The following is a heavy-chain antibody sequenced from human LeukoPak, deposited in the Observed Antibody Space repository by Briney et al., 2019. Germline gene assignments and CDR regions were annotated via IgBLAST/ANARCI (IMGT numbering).Heavy chain of an antibody. V-gene: IGHV1-2*02. D-gene: IGHD1-1*01. J-gene: IGHJ5*02. CDR3: ARDYDRQGTGTTRVDP. Sequence: ASVKVSCKASGYTFTGYYMHWVRQAPGQGLEWMGWINPNSGGTNYAQKFQGRVTMTRDTSISTAYMELSRLRSDDTAVCYCARDYDRQGTGTTRVDPWGQGTLVTVSS. CDR1: GYTFTGYY. CDR2: INPNSGGT.